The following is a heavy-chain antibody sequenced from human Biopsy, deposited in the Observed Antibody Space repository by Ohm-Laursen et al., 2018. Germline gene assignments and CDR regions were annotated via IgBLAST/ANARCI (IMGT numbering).Heavy chain of an antibody. CDR1: GFAFNNVW. Sequence: SLRLSCAASGFAFNNVWMNWVRQAPGKGLEWLGRIKTKAEGETTEYAAPVKGRFSIARDDSKNTLYLQMTSLKIEDTAVYFCTTHIRTTNDNWGQGTLVTVSS. V-gene: IGHV3-15*01. J-gene: IGHJ4*02. CDR3: TTHIRTTNDN. CDR2: IKTKAEGETT. D-gene: IGHD1-7*01.